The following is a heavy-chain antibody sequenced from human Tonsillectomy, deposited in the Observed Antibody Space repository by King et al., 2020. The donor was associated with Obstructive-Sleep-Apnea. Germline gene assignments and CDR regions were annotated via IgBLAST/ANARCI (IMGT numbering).Heavy chain of an antibody. V-gene: IGHV4-34*01. CDR2: INDSGST. CDR3: GRNDYGDYGALD. D-gene: IGHD4-17*01. J-gene: IGHJ4*02. CDR1: GGSFSGFS. Sequence: VQLQQWGAGLLKPSETLSLTCAVSGGSFSGFSWSWIRQPPGKGLEWIGDINDSGSTNYAPSLKSRVTISIDTSKNQFSLKLSSVTAAATGVYYCGRNDYGDYGALDWGQGTLVTVAS.